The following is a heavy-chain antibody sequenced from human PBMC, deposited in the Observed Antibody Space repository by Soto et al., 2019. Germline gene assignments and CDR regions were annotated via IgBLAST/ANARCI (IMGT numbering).Heavy chain of an antibody. Sequence: LRLSCAASGFTFSIYAMSWVRQAPGKGLEWVSTIGGSGGGTSYADFVRGRFTISRDNSKNTLYMQMNSLRAEDTAVYYCAKDAPGSGWLSDYWGQGTLVTVSS. J-gene: IGHJ4*02. D-gene: IGHD3-22*01. CDR1: GFTFSIYA. CDR2: IGGSGGGT. V-gene: IGHV3-23*01. CDR3: AKDAPGSGWLSDY.